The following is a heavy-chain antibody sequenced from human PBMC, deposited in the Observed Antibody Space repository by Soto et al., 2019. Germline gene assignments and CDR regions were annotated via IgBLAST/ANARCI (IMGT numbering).Heavy chain of an antibody. V-gene: IGHV1-69*06. CDR3: ARGEDIVLVPAATNDAFDI. Sequence: QVQMVQSGAEVKKPGSSVKVSCKASGGTFSSNAISWVRQAPGQGLEWMGGIIPIFGTANYAQKFQGRVTITADKSTSTAYMELSSLRCEDTAVYYCARGEDIVLVPAATNDAFDIWGQGTMVTVSS. CDR2: IIPIFGTA. J-gene: IGHJ3*02. D-gene: IGHD2-2*01. CDR1: GGTFSSNA.